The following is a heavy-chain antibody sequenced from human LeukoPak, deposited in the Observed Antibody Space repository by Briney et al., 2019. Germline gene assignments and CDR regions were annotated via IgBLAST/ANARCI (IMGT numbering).Heavy chain of an antibody. Sequence: GKSLRLSCAASRFTFSTYGMHWVRQAPGKGLEWVALISYDGINKYYADSVKGRFTVSRDNSKSTLYLQVNSLRAEDTAVYYCARDSDGMSVWGLGATVTVS. CDR3: ARDSDGMSV. J-gene: IGHJ6*02. CDR1: RFTFSTYG. CDR2: ISYDGINK. V-gene: IGHV3-30*03.